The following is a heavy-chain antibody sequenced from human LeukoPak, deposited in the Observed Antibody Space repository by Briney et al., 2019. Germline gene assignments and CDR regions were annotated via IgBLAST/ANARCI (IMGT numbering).Heavy chain of an antibody. V-gene: IGHV3-30*03. CDR2: ISYDGSNK. J-gene: IGHJ4*02. CDR3: ARDQYSSSWYVGPPSDY. D-gene: IGHD6-13*01. Sequence: LSFTCAVYGVSFSGYYWSWLRQPPGKGLEWVAVISYDGSNKYYADSVKGRFTISRDNSKNTLYLQMNSLRAEDTAVYYCARDQYSSSWYVGPPSDYWGQGTLVTVSS. CDR1: GVSFSGYY.